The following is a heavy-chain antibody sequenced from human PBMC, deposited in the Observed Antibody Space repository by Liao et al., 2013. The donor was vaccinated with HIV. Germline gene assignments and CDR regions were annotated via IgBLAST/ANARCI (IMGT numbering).Heavy chain of an antibody. J-gene: IGHJ4*02. CDR3: ARGNVDTAMRPAYYFDF. Sequence: QEPLQQWGGWTVEAFGDPVPHLRAFLGSFNTYLWTWIRQSPGRSLEWIGDITHRGDTNYNPSLRRRLTMSVDTSKNQFSLKLSSVTAADTAIYYCARGNVDTAMRPAYYFDFWGQGTLVTVSS. CDR2: ITHRGDT. V-gene: IGHV4-34*01. CDR1: GSFNTYL. D-gene: IGHD5-18*01.